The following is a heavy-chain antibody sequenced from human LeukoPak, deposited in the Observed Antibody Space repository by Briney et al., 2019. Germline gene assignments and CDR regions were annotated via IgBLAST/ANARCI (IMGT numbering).Heavy chain of an antibody. J-gene: IGHJ6*02. V-gene: IGHV3-7*01. D-gene: IGHD3-22*01. Sequence: GGSLSLSCAASGFPFSNYWMTWVRQAPGKGLEWVANIKQDGSEKYYVDSVKGRFTISRDNAKNSLYLQMNSLRAEDTAVYYCARSETTYYYDSSVYFYYYGMDVWGQGTTVTVSS. CDR3: ARSETTYYYDSSVYFYYYGMDV. CDR1: GFPFSNYW. CDR2: IKQDGSEK.